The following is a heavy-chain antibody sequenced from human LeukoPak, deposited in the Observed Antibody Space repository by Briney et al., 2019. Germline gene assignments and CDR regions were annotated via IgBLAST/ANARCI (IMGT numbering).Heavy chain of an antibody. CDR2: IYYSGST. J-gene: IGHJ2*01. Sequence: PSETLSLTCTASGDSISSSSYFWGWIRQPPGKGLEWIGSIYYSGSTSYSPSLRSRVTISVDTSKNQFSLKLSSVTAADTAVYYCARGRGDYVWGSYRSGHRYFDLWGRGTLVTVSS. CDR3: ARGRGDYVWGSYRSGHRYFDL. V-gene: IGHV4-39*07. CDR1: GDSISSSSYF. D-gene: IGHD3-16*02.